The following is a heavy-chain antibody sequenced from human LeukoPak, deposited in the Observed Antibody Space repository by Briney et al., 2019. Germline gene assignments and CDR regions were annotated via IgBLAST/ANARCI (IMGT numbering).Heavy chain of an antibody. CDR2: ISGSGGST. J-gene: IGHJ4*02. CDR3: AKNLYYYDSSGHLFDY. D-gene: IGHD3-22*01. CDR1: GFTLSSYG. Sequence: GGSLRLSCAASGFTLSSYGMSWVRQAPGKGLEWVSAISGSGGSTYYADSVKGRFTISRDNSKNTLYLQMNSLRAEDTAVYYCAKNLYYYDSSGHLFDYWGQGTLVTVSS. V-gene: IGHV3-23*01.